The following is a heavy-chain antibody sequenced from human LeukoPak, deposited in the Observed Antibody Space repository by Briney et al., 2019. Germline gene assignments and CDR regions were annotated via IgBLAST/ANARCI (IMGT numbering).Heavy chain of an antibody. V-gene: IGHV4-30-4*01. D-gene: IGHD6-13*01. CDR1: GGSISSGDYY. CDR2: IYYSGST. CDR3: ARDSAAAGIVDY. Sequence: SQTLSLTCTVSGGSISSGDYYWSWIRQPPGKGLEWIGYIYYSGSTYYNPSLKSRVTISVDTSKNRFSLKLSSVTAADTAVYYCARDSAAAGIVDYWGQGTLVTVSS. J-gene: IGHJ4*02.